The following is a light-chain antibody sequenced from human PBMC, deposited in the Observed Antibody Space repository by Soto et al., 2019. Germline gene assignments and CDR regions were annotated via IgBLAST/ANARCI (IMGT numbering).Light chain of an antibody. Sequence: DIQMTQSPSTLSGSVGDRVTITCRASQTISSWLAWYQQKPGKAPKLLIYKASTLKSGVPSRFSGSGAGTESTLSVHGLQPDDVATYYCQHYNRYSEVFGQGTKVELK. CDR3: QHYNRYSEV. CDR1: QTISSW. V-gene: IGKV1-5*03. CDR2: KAS. J-gene: IGKJ1*01.